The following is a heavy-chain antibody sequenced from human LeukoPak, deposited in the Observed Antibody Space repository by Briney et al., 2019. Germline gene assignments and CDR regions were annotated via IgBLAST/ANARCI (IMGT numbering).Heavy chain of an antibody. V-gene: IGHV1-69*04. D-gene: IGHD3-22*01. CDR3: ASRITMRHYFDY. J-gene: IGHJ4*02. Sequence: ASVKVSCKASGGTFSSYAISWVRQAPGQGLEWMGRIIPILGIANYAQKFQGRVTITADKSTSTAYMELSSLRSEDTAVYYCASRITMRHYFDYWGRGTLVTVSS. CDR1: GGTFSSYA. CDR2: IIPILGIA.